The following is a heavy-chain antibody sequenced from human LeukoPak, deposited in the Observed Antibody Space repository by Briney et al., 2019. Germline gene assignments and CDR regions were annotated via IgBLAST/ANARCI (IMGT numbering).Heavy chain of an antibody. CDR3: ARQQQLVKN. CDR2: IYHSGST. J-gene: IGHJ4*02. Sequence: SGALSLTCAVSGGSISSSNWWSWVRQPPGKGLEWIGAIYHSGSTNYNPSLKSRVTISVGKSKNQFSLKLSSVTAADTAVYYCARQQQLVKNWGQRTLVTVSS. D-gene: IGHD6-13*01. V-gene: IGHV4-4*02. CDR1: GGSISSSNW.